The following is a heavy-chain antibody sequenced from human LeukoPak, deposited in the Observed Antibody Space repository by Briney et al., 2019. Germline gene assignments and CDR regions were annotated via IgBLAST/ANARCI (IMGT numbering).Heavy chain of an antibody. CDR1: GFTFSSCA. CDR2: IAVTGGT. D-gene: IGHD2-15*01. V-gene: IGHV3-23*01. Sequence: GGSLRLSCAASGFTFSSCAMSWVRQAPGKGLEWVSAIAVTGGTYHADSVRGRLTISRDSSKNTLYLQMSSLRAEDAGVYYCAKAPVTTCSGTFCYPFDYWGQGTLVTVSS. J-gene: IGHJ4*02. CDR3: AKAPVTTCSGTFCYPFDY.